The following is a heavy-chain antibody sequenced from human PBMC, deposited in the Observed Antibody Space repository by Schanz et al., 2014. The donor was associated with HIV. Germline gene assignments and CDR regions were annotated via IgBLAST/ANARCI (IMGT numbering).Heavy chain of an antibody. CDR3: ARDQNVISMVRGVMGGVDY. Sequence: QVQLVQSGAEVKKPGASVKVSCKASGYTFTGYYMHWVRQAPGQGLEWMGWINPSSGGTNYAQKFKGTVIMTRDTSISPAYMELRRLRSDDTAVYYCARDQNVISMVRGVMGGVDYWGQGTLVTVSS. V-gene: IGHV1-2*02. J-gene: IGHJ4*02. CDR1: GYTFTGYY. D-gene: IGHD3-10*01. CDR2: INPSSGGT.